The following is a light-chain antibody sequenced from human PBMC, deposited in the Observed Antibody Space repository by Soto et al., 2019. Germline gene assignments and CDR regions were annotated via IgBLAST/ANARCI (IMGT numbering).Light chain of an antibody. Sequence: EMAVTQSPATLSVSPGDRATLSCRASQSVASNLAWFQQKPGQTPRLLIYAASTRATGIPARFSGSGSGTDFNLTITSLQSEDFAVYYCQQYYHWPRTFGQGTNVDIK. CDR1: QSVASN. CDR3: QQYYHWPRT. J-gene: IGKJ1*01. V-gene: IGKV3-15*01. CDR2: AAS.